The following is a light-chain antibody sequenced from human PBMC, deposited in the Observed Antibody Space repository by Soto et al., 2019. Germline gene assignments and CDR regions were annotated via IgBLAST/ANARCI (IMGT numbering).Light chain of an antibody. Sequence: DIQMTQSPSSLSASVGDRVTITCRASQSISSYLNWYQQKPGKAPKLLIYAASSLQSGVPSRFSGSESGTEFTLTISSLQPEDFATYYCQQSYSTPHTFGPGTKVDIK. CDR1: QSISSY. V-gene: IGKV1-39*01. CDR3: QQSYSTPHT. CDR2: AAS. J-gene: IGKJ3*01.